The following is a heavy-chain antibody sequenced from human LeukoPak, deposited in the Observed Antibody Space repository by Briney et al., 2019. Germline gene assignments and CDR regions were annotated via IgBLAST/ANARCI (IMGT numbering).Heavy chain of an antibody. J-gene: IGHJ5*02. CDR1: GFTFSNYW. V-gene: IGHV4-34*01. D-gene: IGHD3-10*01. Sequence: AGGSLRLSCAASGFTFSNYWMNWIRQPPGKGLEWIGEITNSGTTNYNPSLESRLTMSIDTSRNQFSLKLSSVTAADTAVYYCARLITPTSGSNWFDPWGQGTLVTVSS. CDR3: ARLITPTSGSNWFDP. CDR2: ITNSGTT.